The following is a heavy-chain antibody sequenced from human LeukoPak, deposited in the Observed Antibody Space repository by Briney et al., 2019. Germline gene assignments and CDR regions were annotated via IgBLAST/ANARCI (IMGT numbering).Heavy chain of an antibody. Sequence: PGGSLRLSCAASGFTFSSYWMHWVRQAPGKGLVWVSRINSDGSSTSYADSVKGRFTISRDNAKNTLYLQMNSLRAEDTAVYYCAKDRLGLRLGELPTFFDYWGQGTLVTVSS. CDR2: INSDGSST. V-gene: IGHV3-74*01. CDR1: GFTFSSYW. D-gene: IGHD3-16*01. CDR3: AKDRLGLRLGELPTFFDY. J-gene: IGHJ4*02.